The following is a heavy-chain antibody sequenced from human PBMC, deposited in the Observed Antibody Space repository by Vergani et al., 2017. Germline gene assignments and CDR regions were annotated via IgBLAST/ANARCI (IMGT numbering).Heavy chain of an antibody. J-gene: IGHJ5*02. CDR3: AGGAAGTYWFDP. Sequence: QVQLVQSGAEVKKPGASVKVSCKASGYTFTSYYMHWVRQAPGQGLEWMGIINPSGGSTSYAQKFQGRVTMTRDTTTSTVYMELSSLRSEDTAVFYCAGGAAGTYWFDPWGQGTLVTVSS. CDR1: GYTFTSYY. D-gene: IGHD6-13*01. V-gene: IGHV1-46*01. CDR2: INPSGGST.